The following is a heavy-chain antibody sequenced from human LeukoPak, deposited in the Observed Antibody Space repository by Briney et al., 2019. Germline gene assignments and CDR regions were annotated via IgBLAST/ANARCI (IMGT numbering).Heavy chain of an antibody. CDR2: IWYDGSNK. V-gene: IGHV3-33*08. J-gene: IGHJ1*01. Sequence: GGSLRLSCVASGFTFNTYAIHWVRQAPGKGLEWVAVIWYDGSNKYYADSVKGRFTISRDNSKNTLYLQMNSLRAEDTAVYYCACDSSGYYLYFQHWGQGTLVTVSS. D-gene: IGHD3-22*01. CDR3: ACDSSGYYLYFQH. CDR1: GFTFNTYA.